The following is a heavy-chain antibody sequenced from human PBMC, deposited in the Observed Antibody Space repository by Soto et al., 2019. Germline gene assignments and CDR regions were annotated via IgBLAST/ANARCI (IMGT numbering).Heavy chain of an antibody. J-gene: IGHJ4*02. CDR3: AHRKKTITVASYFDY. Sequence: QITLKESGPTLVKPTQTLTLTCTFSGFSLSSSGEGVGWIRQPPGKALEWLALIYWDDDKRYSPSLKNRLSISRDTSKSQVVLSMTNMDPADTATYYCAHRKKTITVASYFDYRGQGTLVTVSS. CDR2: IYWDDDK. D-gene: IGHD1-20*01. CDR1: GFSLSSSGEG. V-gene: IGHV2-5*02.